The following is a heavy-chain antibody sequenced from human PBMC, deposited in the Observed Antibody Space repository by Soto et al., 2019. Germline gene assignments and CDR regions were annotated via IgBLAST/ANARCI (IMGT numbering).Heavy chain of an antibody. CDR3: ARGGIVGATKRRGWFDP. CDR2: IYYSGGT. CDR1: GGSIRSRGYY. Sequence: SETKSLTCTVSGGSIRSRGYYWSWIRQHPGKGLEWIGYIYYSGGTNYNPSLKSRVTISVDTSKNQFSLKLSSVTAADKAVYYCARGGIVGATKRRGWFDPWGQGTLVTVS. J-gene: IGHJ5*02. D-gene: IGHD1-26*01. V-gene: IGHV4-31*03.